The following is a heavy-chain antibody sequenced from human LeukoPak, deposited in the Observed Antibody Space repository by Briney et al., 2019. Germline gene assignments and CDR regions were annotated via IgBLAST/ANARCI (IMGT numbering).Heavy chain of an antibody. J-gene: IGHJ4*02. V-gene: IGHV3-21*01. D-gene: IGHD5-24*01. CDR1: GFTFSSYS. Sequence: GGSLRLSCAASGFTFSSYSMNWVRQAPGKGLEWVSSISSSSSYIYYADSVKGRFTISRDNDKNSLYLQMNSLRAEDTAVYYCARAFADGYNSSPFDYWGQGTLVTVSS. CDR3: ARAFADGYNSSPFDY. CDR2: ISSSSSYI.